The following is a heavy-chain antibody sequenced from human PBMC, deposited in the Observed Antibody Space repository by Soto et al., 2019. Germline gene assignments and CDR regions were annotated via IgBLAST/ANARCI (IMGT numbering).Heavy chain of an antibody. V-gene: IGHV3-7*03. CDR1: GFTFSSYW. CDR2: IKQDGSEK. D-gene: IGHD2-15*01. J-gene: IGHJ6*02. CDR3: ARDPQVSACSGGSCYFDYYYGMDV. Sequence: QLGGSLSLSCAASGFTFSSYWMSWVRQAPGKGLEWVANIKQDGSEKYYVDSVKGRFTISRDNAKNSLYLQMNSLRAEDTAVYYCARDPQVSACSGGSCYFDYYYGMDVWGQGTTVTVSS.